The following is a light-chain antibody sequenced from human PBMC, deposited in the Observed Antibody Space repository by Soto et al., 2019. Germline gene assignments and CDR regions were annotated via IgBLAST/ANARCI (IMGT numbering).Light chain of an antibody. CDR1: QSVNSN. CDR3: QQYNNWPPLT. V-gene: IGKV3-15*01. CDR2: GAS. Sequence: EIVMTQSPATLSVSPGERATLSCRASQSVNSNLAWYQQKPGQAPRLLIYGASTRATGIPARFSGSGSGTEFTLTISSLQSEDFALYYCQQYNNWPPLTFGGGNKVEIK. J-gene: IGKJ4*01.